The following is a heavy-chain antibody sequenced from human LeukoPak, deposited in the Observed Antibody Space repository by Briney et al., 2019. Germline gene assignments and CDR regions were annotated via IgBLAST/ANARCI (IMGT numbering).Heavy chain of an antibody. Sequence: GGSLRLSCAASGFTFDDYGMSWVRQGPGKGLEWVSGIKWNGGSTGYADSVKGRFTISRDNAKNSLSLQMNSLRVEDTAVYYCAKVAKYYYGSETYYFFEHWGQGTPVTASS. J-gene: IGHJ4*02. CDR1: GFTFDDYG. CDR3: AKVAKYYYGSETYYFFEH. D-gene: IGHD3-10*01. V-gene: IGHV3-20*04. CDR2: IKWNGGST.